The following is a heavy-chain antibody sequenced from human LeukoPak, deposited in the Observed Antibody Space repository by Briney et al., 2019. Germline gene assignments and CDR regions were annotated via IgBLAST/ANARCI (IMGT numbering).Heavy chain of an antibody. CDR3: ATVFGNGEYYDFWSGYLY. CDR1: GYTLTELF. Sequence: ASVKVSCKVSGYTLTELFMHWVRQAPGKGLEWMGGFDPEDGETIHAQKFQGRVTMTEDTSTDTAYMELSSLRSEDTAVYYCATVFGNGEYYDFWSGYLYWGQGTLVTVSS. D-gene: IGHD3-3*01. J-gene: IGHJ4*02. V-gene: IGHV1-24*01. CDR2: FDPEDGET.